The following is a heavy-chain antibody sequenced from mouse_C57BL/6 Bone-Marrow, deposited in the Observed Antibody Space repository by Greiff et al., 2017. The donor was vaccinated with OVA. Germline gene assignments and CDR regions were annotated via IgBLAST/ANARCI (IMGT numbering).Heavy chain of an antibody. V-gene: IGHV5-6*01. Sequence: EVKLVESGGDLVKPGGSLKLSCAASGFTFSSYGMSWVRQPLDKRLEWVATISSGGSYTYYPDSVKGRFTISRDNAKNTLYLQMIWLKAEDTAMYYAARIFSYWYFDVWGTGTTVTVSS. CDR3: ARIFSYWYFDV. CDR1: GFTFSSYG. CDR2: ISSGGSYT. J-gene: IGHJ1*03.